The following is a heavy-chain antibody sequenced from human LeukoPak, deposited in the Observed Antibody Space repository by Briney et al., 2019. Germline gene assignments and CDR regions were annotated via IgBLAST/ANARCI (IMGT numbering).Heavy chain of an antibody. J-gene: IGHJ3*02. V-gene: IGHV3-23*01. CDR1: GFTFSSYA. CDR2: ISGSGGST. Sequence: GGSLRLXCAASGFTFSSYAMSWVRRAPGKGLEWVSAISGSGGSTYYADSVKGRFTISRDNSKNTLYLQMNSLRAEDTAVYYCAKDLGSYGDYPRDAFDIWGQGTMVTVSS. D-gene: IGHD4-17*01. CDR3: AKDLGSYGDYPRDAFDI.